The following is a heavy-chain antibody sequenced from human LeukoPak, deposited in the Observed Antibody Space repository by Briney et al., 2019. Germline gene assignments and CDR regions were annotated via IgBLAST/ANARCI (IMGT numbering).Heavy chain of an antibody. V-gene: IGHV4-59*01. CDR1: GGSFRSYY. CDR3: ARGVITAHVEGFDY. Sequence: SETLSLTCTVSGGSFRSYYWSWIRQPPGKGLEWIGYIYYSGSTNYNPSLESRVMISVDTPKNQFSLKLSSVTAVDTAVYYCARGVITAHVEGFDYWGQGTLVTVSS. J-gene: IGHJ4*02. CDR2: IYYSGST. D-gene: IGHD2-21*01.